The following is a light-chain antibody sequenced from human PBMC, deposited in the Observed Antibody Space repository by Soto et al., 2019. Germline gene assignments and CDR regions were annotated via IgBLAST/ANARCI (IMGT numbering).Light chain of an antibody. Sequence: DIQMTQSPSTLSASVEDRVTITCRASQSISAWLAWYQQKPAKAPKLLVYKASTFETGVLSRFSGRGSGTEVTLTISSLQPDDFATYYCHQYHKFPCTFGQGTKLEIK. CDR2: KAS. CDR3: HQYHKFPCT. CDR1: QSISAW. V-gene: IGKV1-5*03. J-gene: IGKJ2*02.